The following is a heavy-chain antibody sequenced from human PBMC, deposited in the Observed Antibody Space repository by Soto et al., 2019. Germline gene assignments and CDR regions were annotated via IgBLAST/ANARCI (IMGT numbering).Heavy chain of an antibody. Sequence: EVQLLEPGGGLVQPGGSLGLSSAASGFTFRSYAMTWVRQAAGKGLEWVSTIRARGDSTFYGDSVKGRCTISRDNSDNTVYLQMNSLKAEDTAVYYCAKGGYTTYFEYWAQGTLVTVSS. J-gene: IGHJ4*02. CDR1: GFTFRSYA. D-gene: IGHD5-18*01. V-gene: IGHV3-23*01. CDR3: AKGGYTTYFEY. CDR2: IRARGDST.